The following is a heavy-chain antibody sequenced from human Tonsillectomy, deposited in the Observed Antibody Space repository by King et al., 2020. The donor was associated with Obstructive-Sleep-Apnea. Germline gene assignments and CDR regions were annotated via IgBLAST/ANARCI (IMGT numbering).Heavy chain of an antibody. J-gene: IGHJ4*02. CDR3: ARDLPSYDYVWGSYRSTPYYFDY. CDR1: GYSISSDYY. CDR2: IYHSGST. Sequence: QLQESGPGLVKPSETLSLTCTVSGYSISSDYYWGWIRQPPGKGLEWIGSIYHSGSTYYNPSLKSRVTISVDTSKNQFSLQLSSVTAADTAVYYCARDLPSYDYVWGSYRSTPYYFDYWGQGTLVTVSS. D-gene: IGHD3-16*02. V-gene: IGHV4-38-2*02.